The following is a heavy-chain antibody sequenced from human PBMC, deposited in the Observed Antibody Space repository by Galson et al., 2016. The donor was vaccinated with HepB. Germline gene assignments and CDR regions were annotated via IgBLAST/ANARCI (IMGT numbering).Heavy chain of an antibody. CDR2: INPDGSQT. CDR3: ARDPMRFAFDL. J-gene: IGHJ3*01. Sequence: SLRLSCAASGFTFRTSWMRWVRQPPGKGPEWVANINPDGSQTYYVDSVKGRFNISKDNAKNSLYLRMNSLRADDTAVYYCARDPMRFAFDLWGQGTMATVSS. V-gene: IGHV3-7*01. CDR1: GFTFRTSW.